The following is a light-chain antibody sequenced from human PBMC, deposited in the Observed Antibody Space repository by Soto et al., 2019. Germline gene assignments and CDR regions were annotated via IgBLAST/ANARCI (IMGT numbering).Light chain of an antibody. Sequence: EIMMTQSPATLSVSPGERATLSCRASQGIKDYVAWFQQKPGQAPRLLIYGASTRATAIPARFSGSGSGTEFTLSISSLQPDDSAVYYCQQYGSSPWTFGQWTKVDIK. J-gene: IGKJ1*01. CDR3: QQYGSSPWT. CDR1: QGIKDY. CDR2: GAS. V-gene: IGKV3D-15*02.